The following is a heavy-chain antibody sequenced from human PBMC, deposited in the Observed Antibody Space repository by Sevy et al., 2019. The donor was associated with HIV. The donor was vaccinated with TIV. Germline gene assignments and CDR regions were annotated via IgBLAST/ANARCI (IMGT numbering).Heavy chain of an antibody. CDR2: ISYDGSNK. CDR3: AREGDGDRYGIDV. Sequence: GGSLRLSCAASGFTFSLYAMHWVRQAPGKGLEWVTIISYDGSNKFYADSVEGRFTISRDNSRSTLFLEMNSLRPEDTAIYYCAREGDGDRYGIDVRGQGTTVTVSS. CDR1: GFTFSLYA. J-gene: IGHJ6*02. V-gene: IGHV3-30-3*01. D-gene: IGHD4-17*01.